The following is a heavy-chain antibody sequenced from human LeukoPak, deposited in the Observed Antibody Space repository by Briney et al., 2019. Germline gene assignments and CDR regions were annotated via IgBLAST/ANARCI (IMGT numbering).Heavy chain of an antibody. Sequence: GGSLRLSCAASGFTFSSYGMHWVRQAPGKGLEWEALIWYDGSSKHYADSVRGRFTISRDNSKNTLYLQMNSLRAEDTAVYYCARDFELSHWGQGTLVTVSS. J-gene: IGHJ4*02. CDR2: IWYDGSSK. CDR3: ARDFELSH. D-gene: IGHD3-16*02. V-gene: IGHV3-33*01. CDR1: GFTFSSYG.